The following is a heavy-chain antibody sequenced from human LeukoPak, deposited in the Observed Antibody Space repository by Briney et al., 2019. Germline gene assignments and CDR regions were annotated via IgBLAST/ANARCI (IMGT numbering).Heavy chain of an antibody. CDR3: ARDRYRDNWFDP. V-gene: IGHV4-61*02. CDR2: IYSSGST. J-gene: IGHJ5*02. D-gene: IGHD5-18*01. CDR1: GGSISSSSYY. Sequence: SETLSLTCTVSGGSISSSSYYWGWIRQPAGKGLEWIGRIYSSGSTNYNPSLKSRVTISVDTSKNQFSLKLSSVTAADTAVYYCARDRYRDNWFDPWGQGTLVTVSS.